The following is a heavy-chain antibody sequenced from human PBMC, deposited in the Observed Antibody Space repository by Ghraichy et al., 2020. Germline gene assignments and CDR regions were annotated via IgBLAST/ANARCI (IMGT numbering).Heavy chain of an antibody. D-gene: IGHD2-2*01. CDR1: GGSISSNSYY. V-gene: IGHV4-39*01. Sequence: ESLNISCTVSGGSISSNSYYWGWIRQPTGKGLEWIGSIYYSGSTYYHPSLQSRVTMSVDTSKNQFSLKLSSVTASDTAVYYCARLDSGSTNGMDVWGQGTTVTVSS. J-gene: IGHJ6*02. CDR3: ARLDSGSTNGMDV. CDR2: IYYSGST.